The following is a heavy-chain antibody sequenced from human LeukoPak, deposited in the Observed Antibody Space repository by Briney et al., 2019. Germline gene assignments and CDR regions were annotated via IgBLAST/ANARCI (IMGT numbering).Heavy chain of an antibody. D-gene: IGHD3-10*01. CDR3: ARLSMVRGDHYFDY. J-gene: IGHJ4*02. CDR1: GYTFTSYG. Sequence: GASVKVSCKASGYTFTSYGISWVRQAPGQGLEWMGWISAYNGNTNYAQKLQGRVTMTTDISTSTAYMELRSLRSDDTAVYYCARLSMVRGDHYFDYWGQGTLVTVSS. V-gene: IGHV1-18*01. CDR2: ISAYNGNT.